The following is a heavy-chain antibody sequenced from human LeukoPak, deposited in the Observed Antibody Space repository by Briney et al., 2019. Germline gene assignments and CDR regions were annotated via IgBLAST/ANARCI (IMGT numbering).Heavy chain of an antibody. D-gene: IGHD3-22*01. CDR3: ARDPTYYYDSSGRNDAFDI. V-gene: IGHV4-34*01. CDR2: TNHSGST. Sequence: SETLSLTCAVYGGSFSGYYWSWIRQPPGKGLEWIGETNHSGSTNYNPSLKSRVTISVDTSKNQFSLKLSSVTAADTAVYYCARDPTYYYDSSGRNDAFDIWGQGTMVTVSS. CDR1: GGSFSGYY. J-gene: IGHJ3*02.